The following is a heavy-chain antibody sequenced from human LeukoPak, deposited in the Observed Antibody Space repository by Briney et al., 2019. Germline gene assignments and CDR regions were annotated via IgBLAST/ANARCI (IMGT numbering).Heavy chain of an antibody. Sequence: PVNVSCQASARTFTSYVISSVRQAPAHALERVGRIFPIFGTANYPHKFQATVTITPDEYTRTAYMALSSQSSDDPDPYYCARAQTYESSGYFLGNYYFDYWGQGTLVTVSS. CDR1: ARTFTSYV. V-gene: IGHV1-69*13. J-gene: IGHJ4*02. CDR2: IFPIFGTA. D-gene: IGHD3-22*01. CDR3: ARAQTYESSGYFLGNYYFDY.